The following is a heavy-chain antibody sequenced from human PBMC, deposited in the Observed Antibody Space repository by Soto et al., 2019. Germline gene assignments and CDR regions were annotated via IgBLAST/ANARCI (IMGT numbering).Heavy chain of an antibody. CDR3: AHERSSNWCFEY. CDR2: IYWHDDK. Sequence: QITLKESGPTLVKPTQTLTLTCTFSGFSLSTSGVGVGWIRQPPGKALEWLALIYWHDDKRYSPSLMRRLTIPKEASNNHVVLTKTNMDPVDTATYYCAHERSSNWCFEYWGRGTLVTVS. D-gene: IGHD6-13*01. CDR1: GFSLSTSGVG. J-gene: IGHJ4*02. V-gene: IGHV2-5*01.